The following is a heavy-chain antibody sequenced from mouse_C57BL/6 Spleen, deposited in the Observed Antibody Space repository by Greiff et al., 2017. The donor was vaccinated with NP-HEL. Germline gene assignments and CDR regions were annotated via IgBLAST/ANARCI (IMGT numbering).Heavy chain of an antibody. CDR3: ARGSTKGDYAMDY. CDR1: GFTFSDYY. V-gene: IGHV5-12*01. Sequence: EVQLVESGGGLVQPGGSLKLSCAASGFTFSDYYMYWVRQTPEKRLEWVAYISNGGGSNYYPDTVKGRFTISRDNAKNTLYLQMSRLKSEDTAMYYCARGSTKGDYAMDYWGQGTSVTVSS. CDR2: ISNGGGSN. D-gene: IGHD1-1*02. J-gene: IGHJ4*01.